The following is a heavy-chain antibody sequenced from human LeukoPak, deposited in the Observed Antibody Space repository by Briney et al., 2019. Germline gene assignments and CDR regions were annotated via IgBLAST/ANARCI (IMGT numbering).Heavy chain of an antibody. CDR3: ARGHKTNYYGNSFDP. D-gene: IGHD3-10*01. Sequence: ASVNISCKTSGYNFNGYYLHWVRQAPAQGLAWLGWIKPSSSFTDSAERFKDRVTMTSDTSITTAYMELNSLRSDDTAVYYCARGHKTNYYGNSFDPWGQGTLVTVSS. CDR1: GYNFNGYY. J-gene: IGHJ5*02. CDR2: IKPSSSFT. V-gene: IGHV1-2*02.